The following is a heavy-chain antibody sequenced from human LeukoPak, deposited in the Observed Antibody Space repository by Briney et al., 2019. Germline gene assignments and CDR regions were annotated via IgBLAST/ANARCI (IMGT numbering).Heavy chain of an antibody. CDR2: ISVYNGNT. CDR1: GYTFTSYG. CDR3: ARDDLDCSSNTCYPDNY. Sequence: GASVTVSCKASGYTFTSYGITWVRQAPGQGLEWMGWISVYNGNTKYAQNFQGRVTMTTDTSTDTAYMKLRNLRSDDAAFYYCARDDLDCSSNTCYPDNYWGQGTLVAVSS. D-gene: IGHD2-2*01. J-gene: IGHJ4*02. V-gene: IGHV1-18*01.